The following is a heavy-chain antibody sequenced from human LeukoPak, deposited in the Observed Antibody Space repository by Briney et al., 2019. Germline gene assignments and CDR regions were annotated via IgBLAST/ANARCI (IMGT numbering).Heavy chain of an antibody. V-gene: IGHV3-53*01. D-gene: IGHD5-12*01. CDR3: AGRERGYSGYEA. CDR1: GFTVSSNY. Sequence: PGGSLRLSCAASGFTVSSNYMSWVRPAPGKGLVWVSVIYSGGSTFYGDTVKGRFTISRDNSKNTLYLQMNSLRAEDTAVYYCAGRERGYSGYEAWGQGTLVTVSS. J-gene: IGHJ4*02. CDR2: IYSGGST.